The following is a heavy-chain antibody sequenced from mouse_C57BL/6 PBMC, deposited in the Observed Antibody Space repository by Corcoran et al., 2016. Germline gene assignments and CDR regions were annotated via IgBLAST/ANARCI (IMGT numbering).Heavy chain of an antibody. Sequence: EVQLQQSGPELVKPGASVKISCKASGYTFTDYYMNWVKQSHGKSLEWIGDINPNNGGTSYNQKFKVKATLTVDKSSSTAYLELRSLISEDSAVYYCAYGSSYGWFADWGQGTLDTVSA. D-gene: IGHD1-1*01. J-gene: IGHJ3*01. CDR3: AYGSSYGWFAD. CDR2: INPNNGGT. V-gene: IGHV1-26*01. CDR1: GYTFTDYY.